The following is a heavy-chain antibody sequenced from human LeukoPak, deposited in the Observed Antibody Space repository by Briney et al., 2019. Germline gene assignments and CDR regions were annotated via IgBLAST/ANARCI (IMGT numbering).Heavy chain of an antibody. CDR3: ARRGSGSYVLDY. CDR1: GGPISNYY. V-gene: IGHV4-59*01. J-gene: IGHJ4*02. D-gene: IGHD3-10*01. Sequence: SETLRFTGTVSGGPISNYYWSWIRQPPGKGLEWIGYIYYSGSTNYNPSLNGRVTISVDTSENQFSLKLSSVTAADTAVYYCARRGSGSYVLDYWGRGTL. CDR2: IYYSGST.